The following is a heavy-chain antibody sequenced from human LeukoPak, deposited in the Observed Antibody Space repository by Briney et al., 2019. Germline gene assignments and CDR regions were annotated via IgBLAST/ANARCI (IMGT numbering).Heavy chain of an antibody. CDR3: ARLLRNYWYFDL. V-gene: IGHV4-34*01. Sequence: SETLSLTCAVYGGSFSGYYWSWIRQPPGKGLEWIGSIYYSGSTYYNPTLKSRVTISVDTSKNQFSLKLSSVTAADTAVYYCARLLRNYWYFDLWGRGTLVTVSS. CDR2: IYYSGST. J-gene: IGHJ2*01. CDR1: GGSFSGYY.